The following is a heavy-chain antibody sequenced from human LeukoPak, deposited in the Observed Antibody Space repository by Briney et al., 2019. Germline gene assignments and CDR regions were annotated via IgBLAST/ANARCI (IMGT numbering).Heavy chain of an antibody. CDR1: GFSLSSHS. CDR3: ARDHGSGINYYYGMDV. D-gene: IGHD3-10*01. Sequence: PGGSLRLSCAASGFSLSSHSMNWVRQAPGKGLEWVSYISSSSSVIFYPDSMKGRFTISRDNAKNSLYLQMNSLRAEDTAVYYCARDHGSGINYYYGMDVWGQGTTVTVSS. J-gene: IGHJ6*02. V-gene: IGHV3-48*01. CDR2: ISSSSSVI.